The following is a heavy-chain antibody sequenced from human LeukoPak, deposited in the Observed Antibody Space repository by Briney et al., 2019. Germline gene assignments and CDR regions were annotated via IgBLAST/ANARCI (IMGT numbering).Heavy chain of an antibody. CDR2: ISAYNGNT. CDR3: ARGGHSGSYFSLVDYYYGMDV. Sequence: ASVKVSCKASGYTFTSYGISWVRQAPGQGLEWMGWISAYNGNTNYAQKLQGRVTMTTDTSTSTAYMELRSLRSDDTAVYYCARGGHSGSYFSLVDYYYGMDVWGQGTTVTVSS. D-gene: IGHD1-26*01. J-gene: IGHJ6*02. V-gene: IGHV1-18*01. CDR1: GYTFTSYG.